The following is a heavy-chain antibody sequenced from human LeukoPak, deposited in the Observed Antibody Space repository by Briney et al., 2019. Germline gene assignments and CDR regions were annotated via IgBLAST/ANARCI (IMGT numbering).Heavy chain of an antibody. V-gene: IGHV4-39*07. CDR2: INYSGKI. Sequence: SKTLSLTCTVSGGSISSRTYYWAWIRQPPGKGLEWIGSINYSGKITYNPSLKSRVTASLDTSKNQFSLTLSSVTAADTAVYYCARDFGDWRTDYWGQGTLVTVSS. J-gene: IGHJ4*02. D-gene: IGHD2-21*02. CDR1: GGSISSRTYY. CDR3: ARDFGDWRTDY.